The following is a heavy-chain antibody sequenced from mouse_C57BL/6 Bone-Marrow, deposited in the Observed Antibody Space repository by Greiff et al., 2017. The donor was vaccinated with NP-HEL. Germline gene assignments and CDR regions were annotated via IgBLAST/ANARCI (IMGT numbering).Heavy chain of an antibody. D-gene: IGHD1-1*02. J-gene: IGHJ4*01. CDR2: ISYDGSN. CDR3: AREKLLGAMDY. V-gene: IGHV3-6*01. CDR1: GYSITSGYY. Sequence: EVQLQESGPGLVKPSQSLSLPCSVTGYSITSGYYWNWIRQFPGNKLEWMGYISYDGSNNYNPSLKNRISITRDTSKNQFFLKLNSVTTEDTATYYCAREKLLGAMDYWGQGTSVTVSS.